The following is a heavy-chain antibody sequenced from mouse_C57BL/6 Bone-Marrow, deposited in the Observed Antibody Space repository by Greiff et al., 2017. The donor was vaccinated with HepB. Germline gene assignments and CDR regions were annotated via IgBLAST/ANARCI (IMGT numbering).Heavy chain of an antibody. CDR2: IDPSDSYT. Sequence: QVQLQQPGAELVKPGASVKLSCKASGYTFTSYWMQWVKRRPGQGLEWIGEIDPSDSYTNYNQKSKGKATFTVDTSSSTAYMQLSSLTSEDSAVYYCVVTTVVHFDYWGQGTTLTVSS. J-gene: IGHJ2*01. V-gene: IGHV1-50*01. D-gene: IGHD1-1*01. CDR1: GYTFTSYW. CDR3: VVTTVVHFDY.